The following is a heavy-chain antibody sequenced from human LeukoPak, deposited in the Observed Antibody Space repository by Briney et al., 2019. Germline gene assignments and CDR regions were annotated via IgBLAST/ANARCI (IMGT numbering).Heavy chain of an antibody. J-gene: IGHJ5*02. CDR2: IKQDGSEK. CDR3: ARAGAHRRLNWFDP. CDR1: GFTFSSYW. V-gene: IGHV3-7*01. D-gene: IGHD1-1*01. Sequence: PGGSLRLSCAASGFTFSSYWMSWVRQAPGKGLEWVANIKQDGSEKYYVDSVKGRFTISRDNAKNSLYLQMNSLRAEDTAVYYCARAGAHRRLNWFDPWGQGTLVTVSS.